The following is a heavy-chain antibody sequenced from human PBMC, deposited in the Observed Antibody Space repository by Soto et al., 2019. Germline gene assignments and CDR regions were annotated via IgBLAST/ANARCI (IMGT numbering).Heavy chain of an antibody. Sequence: QVQLVESGGGVVQPGRSLRLSCAASGFTFSSYAMHWVRQAPGKGLEWVAVISYDGSNKYYADSVKGRFTISRDNSQNTLYLQMNSLRAEDTAVYYCARDLNCYNSIWGQGTLVTVSS. CDR3: ARDLNCYNSI. V-gene: IGHV3-30-3*01. D-gene: IGHD2-21*01. CDR1: GFTFSSYA. J-gene: IGHJ4*02. CDR2: ISYDGSNK.